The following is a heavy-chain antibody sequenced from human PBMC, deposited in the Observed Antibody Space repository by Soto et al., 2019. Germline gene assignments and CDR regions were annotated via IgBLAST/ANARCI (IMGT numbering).Heavy chain of an antibody. CDR1: GFSLSTSGVA. D-gene: IGHD4-17*01. CDR2: IYWNDDK. CDR3: AHRRLTTLTTIFDY. J-gene: IGHJ4*02. V-gene: IGHV2-5*01. Sequence: GSGSYAGEPTQTLTLTCTFSGFSLSTSGVAVGWIRQPPGKALEWLALIYWNDDKRYSPSLNNRLTITKDTSKNQVVLAMTNMDPVDTATYFCAHRRLTTLTTIFDYWGQGTLVTVSS.